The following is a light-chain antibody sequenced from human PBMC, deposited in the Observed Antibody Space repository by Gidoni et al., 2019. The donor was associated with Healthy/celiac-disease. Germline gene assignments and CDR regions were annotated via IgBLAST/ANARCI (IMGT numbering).Light chain of an antibody. CDR2: GAS. J-gene: IGKJ2*01. CDR1: QSVSSN. Sequence: EIVMTQSPATLSVSPGERATLSCMASQSVSSNLAWYQQKPGQAPRLLIYGASTRATGIPARFSGSGSVTEFPLTISSLQSEDFAVYYCQHYNNWPPSTFGQGTKLEIK. V-gene: IGKV3-15*01. CDR3: QHYNNWPPST.